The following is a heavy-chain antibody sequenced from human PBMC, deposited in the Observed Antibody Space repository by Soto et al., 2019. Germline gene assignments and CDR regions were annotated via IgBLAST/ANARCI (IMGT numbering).Heavy chain of an antibody. V-gene: IGHV4-39*01. D-gene: IGHD3-10*01. Sequence: PSETLSLTCTVSGGSISCSSYYWGWIRQPPGKGLEWIGSIYYSGSTYYNPSLKSRVTISVDTSKNQFSLKLSSVTAADTAVYYCARVIWFGELLLYYYYGMDVWGQGTTVTVSS. J-gene: IGHJ6*02. CDR2: IYYSGST. CDR1: GGSISCSSYY. CDR3: ARVIWFGELLLYYYYGMDV.